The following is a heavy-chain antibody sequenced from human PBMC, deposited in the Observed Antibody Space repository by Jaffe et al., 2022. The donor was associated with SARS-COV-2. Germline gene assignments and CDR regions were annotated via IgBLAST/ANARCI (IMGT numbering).Heavy chain of an antibody. D-gene: IGHD2-8*01. Sequence: QVQLQESGPGLVKPSQTLSLTCTVSGGSISSGSYYWSWIRQPAGKGLEWIGRIYTSGSTNYNPSLKSRVTISVDTSKNQFSLKLSSVTAADTAVYYCARATILYSMGMDVWGQGTTVTVSS. J-gene: IGHJ6*02. CDR1: GGSISSGSYY. V-gene: IGHV4-61*02. CDR3: ARATILYSMGMDV. CDR2: IYTSGST.